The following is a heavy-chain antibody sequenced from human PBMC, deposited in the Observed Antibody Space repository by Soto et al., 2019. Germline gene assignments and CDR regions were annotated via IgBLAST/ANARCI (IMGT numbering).Heavy chain of an antibody. V-gene: IGHV4-30-2*01. CDR3: AGEAADSSGYLNFDY. Sequence: SETLSLTCAVSGGSISSGGYSWSWIRQPPGKGLEWIGYIYHSGSTYYNPSLKSRVTISVDRSKNQFSLKLSSVTAADTAVYYCAGEAADSSGYLNFDYWGQGTLVTVSS. J-gene: IGHJ4*02. D-gene: IGHD3-22*01. CDR1: GGSISSGGYS. CDR2: IYHSGST.